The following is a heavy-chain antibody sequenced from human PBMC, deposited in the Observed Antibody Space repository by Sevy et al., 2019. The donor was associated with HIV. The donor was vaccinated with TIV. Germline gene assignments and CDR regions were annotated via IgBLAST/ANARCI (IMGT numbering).Heavy chain of an antibody. Sequence: GGSLRLSCAASGFTFSTYAMSWARQAPGKGLEWVSAISGSGGSTYYADSLKGRFTIFRDNSKNTLSLQMNSLRAEDTAVYYCAKGDRTFYGLDVWGQGTTVTVSS. V-gene: IGHV3-23*01. D-gene: IGHD2-15*01. J-gene: IGHJ6*02. CDR2: ISGSGGST. CDR1: GFTFSTYA. CDR3: AKGDRTFYGLDV.